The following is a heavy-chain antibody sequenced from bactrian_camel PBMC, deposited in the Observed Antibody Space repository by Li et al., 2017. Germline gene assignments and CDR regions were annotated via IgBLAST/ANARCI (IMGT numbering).Heavy chain of an antibody. J-gene: IGHJ4*01. CDR1: GYDGGYYC. CDR3: AADLRGGHGAMTEFAGGCWIT. CDR2: IDSDGNA. D-gene: IGHD3*01. V-gene: IGHV3S6*01. Sequence: VQLVESGGASVQAGGSLRLSCTASGYDGGYYCMAWFRQAPGKEREGVAAIDSDGNADYKDSVKGRFDVIRDSASNALYLQMNDLRPGDTAMYYCAADLRGGHGAMTEFAGGCWITGAGGPRSPSP.